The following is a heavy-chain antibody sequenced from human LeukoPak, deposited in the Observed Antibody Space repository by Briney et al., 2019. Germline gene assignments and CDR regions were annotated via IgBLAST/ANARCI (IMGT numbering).Heavy chain of an antibody. D-gene: IGHD2-2*01. CDR1: GFSFSSYW. V-gene: IGHV3-74*01. CDR3: AKDRDIVVVPAAIRQGLDY. Sequence: PGGPLRLSCAASGFSFSSYWMHWVRQAPGKGLVWVSRINRDGSSTTYADSVKGRFTISRDNAKNTLYLQMDSLRAEDAAVYYCAKDRDIVVVPAAIRQGLDYWGQGTLVTVSS. J-gene: IGHJ4*02. CDR2: INRDGSST.